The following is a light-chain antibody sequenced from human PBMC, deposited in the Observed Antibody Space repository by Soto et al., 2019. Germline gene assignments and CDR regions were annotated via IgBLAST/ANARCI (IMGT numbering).Light chain of an antibody. Sequence: QPVLTQPPSVSVAPGQRVTISCTGSSSNIGAGYDVHWYPQLPGTAPKLLIYGNSNRPSGVPDRFSGSRSGTSASLAITGLETEDEADYYCQSYDSSLSGWVFGGGTKLTVL. CDR3: QSYDSSLSGWV. J-gene: IGLJ3*02. CDR1: SSNIGAGYD. CDR2: GNS. V-gene: IGLV1-40*01.